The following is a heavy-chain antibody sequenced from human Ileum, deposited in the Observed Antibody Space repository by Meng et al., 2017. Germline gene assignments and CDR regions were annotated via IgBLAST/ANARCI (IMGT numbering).Heavy chain of an antibody. CDR1: VAPPSSTVND. CDR2: MYSSGGT. J-gene: IGHJ2*01. D-gene: IGHD3-3*01. Sequence: PPQESVPRLGKPYQTLYLHCIVSVAPPSSTVNDWSFIRQHPGKGLEWLGYMYSSGGTYYNPSINTPITISLDTSKNQFSLRLASVTAADTAVYFCARNDLAFWYFDLWGRGTLVTVSS. V-gene: IGHV4-31*01. CDR3: ARNDLAFWYFDL.